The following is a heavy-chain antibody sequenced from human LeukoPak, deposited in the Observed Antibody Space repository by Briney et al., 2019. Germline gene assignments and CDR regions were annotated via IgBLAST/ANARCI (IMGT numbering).Heavy chain of an antibody. D-gene: IGHD2-2*01. Sequence: GGSLRLSCAASGFTFSSYSMNWVRQAPGKGLEWVSYISSSSSTIYYADSVTGRFTISRDNAKNSLYLQMNSLRVEDTAVYYCAREVVVVPDYYYYGLDVWGQGTTVTVSS. J-gene: IGHJ6*02. CDR1: GFTFSSYS. V-gene: IGHV3-48*04. CDR2: ISSSSSTI. CDR3: AREVVVVPDYYYYGLDV.